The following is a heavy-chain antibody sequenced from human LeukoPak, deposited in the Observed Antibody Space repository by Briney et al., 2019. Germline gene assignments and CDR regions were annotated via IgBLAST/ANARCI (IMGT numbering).Heavy chain of an antibody. Sequence: RTSETLSLTCAVYGGSFSGYYWSWIRQPPGKGLEWIGEINYSGSTNYNPSLKSRVTISVDTSKSQFSLKLSSVTAADTAVYYCARLTRGHCSSTSCYENAFDIWGQGTLVTVSS. D-gene: IGHD2-2*01. CDR1: GGSFSGYY. J-gene: IGHJ4*02. CDR2: INYSGST. V-gene: IGHV4-34*01. CDR3: ARLTRGHCSSTSCYENAFDI.